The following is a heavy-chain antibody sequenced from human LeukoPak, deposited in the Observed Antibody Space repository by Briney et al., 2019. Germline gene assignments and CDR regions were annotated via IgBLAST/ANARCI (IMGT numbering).Heavy chain of an antibody. CDR3: ATAIKITHAFDI. CDR1: GYTLTELS. CDR2: FDPEDGET. Sequence: ASVKVSCKVSGYTLTELSMHWVRQAPGKGLEWMGGFDPEDGETIYAQKFQGRVTMTEDTSTDTAYMELSSLRSEDTAVYYCATAIKITHAFDIWGQGTKVTVSS. V-gene: IGHV1-24*01. J-gene: IGHJ3*02. D-gene: IGHD1-20*01.